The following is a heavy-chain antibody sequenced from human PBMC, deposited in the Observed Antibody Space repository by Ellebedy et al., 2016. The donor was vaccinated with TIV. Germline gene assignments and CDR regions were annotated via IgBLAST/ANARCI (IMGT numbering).Heavy chain of an antibody. CDR3: ARDGGVVAVDYYYYGMDV. Sequence: ASVKVSXKASGGSFSSYTINWVRQAPGQGLEWMGGIIPIFGTIDYAQKFQGRVTITADESTNTVSMELSSLRSEDTAVYYCARDGGVVAVDYYYYGMDVWGQGTTVTVSS. D-gene: IGHD5-12*01. CDR2: IIPIFGTI. CDR1: GGSFSSYT. V-gene: IGHV1-69*13. J-gene: IGHJ6*02.